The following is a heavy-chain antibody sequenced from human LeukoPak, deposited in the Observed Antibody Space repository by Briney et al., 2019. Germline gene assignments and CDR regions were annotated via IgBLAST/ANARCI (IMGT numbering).Heavy chain of an antibody. CDR1: GGSISGNY. D-gene: IGHD3-10*01. CDR3: ARAYHGSGSFSLLFDP. Sequence: SETLSLTCTVSGGSISGNYWSWVRQPPGKGLEWIGYIYYSGITNNNPSLKSRVTISVDTSKNQFSLKLSSVTAADTAVYYCARAYHGSGSFSLLFDPWGQGTLVTVSS. J-gene: IGHJ5*02. CDR2: IYYSGIT. V-gene: IGHV4-59*01.